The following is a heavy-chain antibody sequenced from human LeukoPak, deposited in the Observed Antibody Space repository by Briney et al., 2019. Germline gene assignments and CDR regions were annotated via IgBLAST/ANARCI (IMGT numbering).Heavy chain of an antibody. CDR2: INHSGST. CDR3: ARHRSHSDSSGLSGFDP. Sequence: PSETLSLTCAVYGGSFSGYYWSWIRQPPGKGLEWIGEINHSGSTNYNPSLKSRVTISVDTSKNQFSLKLSSVTAADTAVYYCARHRSHSDSSGLSGFDPWGQGTLVTVSS. J-gene: IGHJ5*02. CDR1: GGSFSGYY. D-gene: IGHD3-22*01. V-gene: IGHV4-34*01.